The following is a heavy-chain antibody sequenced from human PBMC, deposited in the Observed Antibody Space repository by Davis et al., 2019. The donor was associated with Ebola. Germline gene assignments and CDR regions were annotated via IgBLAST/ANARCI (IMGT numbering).Heavy chain of an antibody. CDR3: ARRYCSSTSCSRFDP. Sequence: PSETLSLTCTVSGGSVSSGSYYWSWIRQPPGKGLEWIGYIYYSGSTNYNPSLKSRVTISVDTSKNQFSLKLSSVTAADTAVYYCARRYCSSTSCSRFDPWGQGTLVTVSS. CDR2: IYYSGST. V-gene: IGHV4-61*01. J-gene: IGHJ5*02. CDR1: GGSVSSGSYY. D-gene: IGHD2-2*01.